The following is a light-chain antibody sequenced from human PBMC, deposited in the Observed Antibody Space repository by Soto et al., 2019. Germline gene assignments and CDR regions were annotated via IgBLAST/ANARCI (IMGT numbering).Light chain of an antibody. CDR1: KSVLYSSNNKNY. CDR3: QQYYSTSYT. J-gene: IGKJ2*01. V-gene: IGKV4-1*01. CDR2: WAS. Sequence: DIVMTQSPDSLAVSLGERATINCKSSKSVLYSSNNKNYLAWYQQKPGQPPRLLIYWASTRESGGPVRFSGSGSGTDITLTSTSLQAEDVAVYYCQQYYSTSYTFRQGTKLEIK.